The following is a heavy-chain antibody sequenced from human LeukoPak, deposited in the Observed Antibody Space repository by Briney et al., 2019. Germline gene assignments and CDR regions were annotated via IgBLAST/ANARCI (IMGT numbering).Heavy chain of an antibody. J-gene: IGHJ4*02. CDR1: GFTVSSNY. CDR2: IGGGGTNT. CDR3: AKDARGYHRPIDH. D-gene: IGHD3-22*01. Sequence: GGSLRLSCAASGFTVSSNYMSWVRQAPGKGLEWVSGIGGGGTNTDYADSVKGRFTISRDNSKNTLTLQMSSLRADDTAVYFCAKDARGYHRPIDHWGQGILVTVPS. V-gene: IGHV3-23*01.